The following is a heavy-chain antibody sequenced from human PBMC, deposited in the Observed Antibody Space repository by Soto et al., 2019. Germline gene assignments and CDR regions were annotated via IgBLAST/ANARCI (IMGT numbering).Heavy chain of an antibody. CDR2: ILVGGST. D-gene: IGHD2-8*02. CDR3: AKATATGGGAFDI. CDR1: GFTCSSYD. J-gene: IGHJ3*02. Sequence: GGSLRLSCAASGFTCSSYDMSWVRQAPGKGLEWVSTILVGGSTYYADSVKGRFTISRDNSKNTLYLQMNSLTAGDTAVYYCAKATATGGGAFDICGQGTMVPSPQ. V-gene: IGHV3-23*01.